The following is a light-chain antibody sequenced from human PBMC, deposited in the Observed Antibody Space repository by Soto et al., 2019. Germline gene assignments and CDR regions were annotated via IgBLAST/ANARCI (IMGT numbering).Light chain of an antibody. Sequence: EILVTQSPGTLSLSPGERATLSCRASQSVSSYLAWYQQKPGQAPRLLIYGASSRATGIPDRFSGSGSGTDFTLTISRLEPEDFAVYYCQQYGSSPQTFGQGTKVDI. CDR1: QSVSSY. CDR2: GAS. CDR3: QQYGSSPQT. J-gene: IGKJ1*01. V-gene: IGKV3-20*01.